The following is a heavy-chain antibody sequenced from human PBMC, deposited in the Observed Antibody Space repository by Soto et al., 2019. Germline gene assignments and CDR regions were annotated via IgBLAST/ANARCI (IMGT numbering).Heavy chain of an antibody. Sequence: DVQLVESGGGLVQPGGSLRLSCKASGFTFITYWMSWVRQAPGKGLEWVANIKHDGAEKYYVDSVKGRFTISRDNAKNSLFLEMNSLRDEDTAVYYCARFHCNYIRWNPVDCWGQGTLLTVSS. J-gene: IGHJ4*02. CDR2: IKHDGAEK. CDR1: GFTFITYW. CDR3: ARFHCNYIRWNPVDC. D-gene: IGHD2-15*01. V-gene: IGHV3-7*01.